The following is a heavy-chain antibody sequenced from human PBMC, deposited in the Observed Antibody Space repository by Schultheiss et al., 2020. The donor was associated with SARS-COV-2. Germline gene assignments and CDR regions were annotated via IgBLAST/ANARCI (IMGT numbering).Heavy chain of an antibody. CDR1: GFTFSSYS. D-gene: IGHD6-19*01. V-gene: IGHV3-48*01. CDR2: ISSSSSTI. J-gene: IGHJ4*02. CDR3: ARATYRSIAVAGIDFDY. Sequence: GESLKISCAASGFTFSSYSMNWVRQAPGKGLEWVSYISSSSSTIYYADSVKGRFTISRDNSKNTLYLQMNSLRAEDTAVYYCARATYRSIAVAGIDFDYWGQGTLVTVSS.